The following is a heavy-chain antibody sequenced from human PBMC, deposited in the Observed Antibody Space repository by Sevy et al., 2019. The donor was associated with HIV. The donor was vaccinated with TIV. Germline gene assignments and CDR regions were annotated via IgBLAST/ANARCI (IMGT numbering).Heavy chain of an antibody. CDR2: ITLSGSTI. CDR3: ARDRQGITVAGTAIDY. Sequence: GGSLRLSCTPSGFTFSSYEMNWVRQAPGKGLEWVSYITLSGSTIYYADSVKGRFTISRDNAKNSLYLQMNSLRAEDTAVYYCARDRQGITVAGTAIDYWGQGTLVTVSS. CDR1: GFTFSSYE. J-gene: IGHJ4*02. D-gene: IGHD6-19*01. V-gene: IGHV3-48*03.